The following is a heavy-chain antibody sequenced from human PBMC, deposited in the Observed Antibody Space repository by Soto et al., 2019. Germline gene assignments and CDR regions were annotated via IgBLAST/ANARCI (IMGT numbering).Heavy chain of an antibody. V-gene: IGHV3-21*01. Sequence: PGGSLRLSCAASGFTFSSYSMNWVRQAPGKGLEWVSSISSSSSYIYYADSVKGRFTISRDNAKNSLYLQMNSLRAEDTAVYYRARFRVYDQHAFGIWGQGTMVTVSS. J-gene: IGHJ3*02. D-gene: IGHD3-22*01. CDR1: GFTFSSYS. CDR2: ISSSSSYI. CDR3: ARFRVYDQHAFGI.